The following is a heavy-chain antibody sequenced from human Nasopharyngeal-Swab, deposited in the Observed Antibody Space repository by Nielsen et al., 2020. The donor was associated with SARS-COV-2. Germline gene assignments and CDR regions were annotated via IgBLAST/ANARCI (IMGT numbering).Heavy chain of an antibody. Sequence: WIRQPPGKGLEWIGEIYHSGSTNYNPSLKGRVTISVDNSKNQFSLSLSSVTAADTAVYYCASLSTYYDFWSGYLNYYYMDVWGKGTTVTVSS. V-gene: IGHV4-4*02. D-gene: IGHD3-3*01. CDR2: IYHSGST. J-gene: IGHJ6*03. CDR3: ASLSTYYDFWSGYLNYYYMDV.